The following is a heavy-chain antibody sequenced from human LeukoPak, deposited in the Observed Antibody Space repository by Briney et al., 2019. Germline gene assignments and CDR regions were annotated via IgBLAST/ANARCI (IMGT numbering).Heavy chain of an antibody. Sequence: GGSVRLSCAASGFTFSSYGMHWVRQAPGKGLEWVAFIRYDGSNKYYADSVKGRFTISRDNSKNTLYLQMNSLRAEDTAVYYCARPAGYSNSDNLDYWGQGTLVTVSS. V-gene: IGHV3-30*02. CDR3: ARPAGYSNSDNLDY. D-gene: IGHD4-11*01. CDR2: IRYDGSNK. J-gene: IGHJ4*02. CDR1: GFTFSSYG.